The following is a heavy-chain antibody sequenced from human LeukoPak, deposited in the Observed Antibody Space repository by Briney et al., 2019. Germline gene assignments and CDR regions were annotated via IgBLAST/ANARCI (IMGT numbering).Heavy chain of an antibody. CDR1: GYAFPGHH. Sequence: ASVKVSCKASGYAFPGHHIHWVRQAPGQGLQWMGTINPGGGATSYAQKFQGRVTMTRETSTSTAYMELSSLSSEDTAVYYCASGTVASMDIWGQGTMVTVSS. CDR3: ASGTVASMDI. CDR2: INPGGGAT. J-gene: IGHJ3*02. D-gene: IGHD5-12*01. V-gene: IGHV1-46*01.